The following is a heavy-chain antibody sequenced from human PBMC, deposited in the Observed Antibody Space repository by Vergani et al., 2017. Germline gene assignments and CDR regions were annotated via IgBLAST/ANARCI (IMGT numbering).Heavy chain of an antibody. Sequence: QVQLVESGGGVVQPGGSLRLSCAASGFTFSSYGMHWVRQAPGKGLEGVAFIRYDGSNKYYADSVKGRFTISRDNSKNTLYLQMNSLRAEDTAVYYCAKDKFESSGWYGNWFDPWGQGTLVTVSS. V-gene: IGHV3-30*02. J-gene: IGHJ5*02. CDR3: AKDKFESSGWYGNWFDP. D-gene: IGHD6-19*01. CDR2: IRYDGSNK. CDR1: GFTFSSYG.